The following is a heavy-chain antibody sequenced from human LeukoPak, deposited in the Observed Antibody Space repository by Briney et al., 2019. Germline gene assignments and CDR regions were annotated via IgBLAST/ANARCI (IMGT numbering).Heavy chain of an antibody. CDR1: GYTFTSYG. Sequence: ASVKVSCKASGYTFTSYGISWVRQAPGQGLEWMGWISAYNGNTNYAQKLQGRVTMTTDTSTSTAHMELRSLRSDDTAVYYCASDYIVVPFEAYYYYGMDVWGQGTTVTVSS. CDR3: ASDYIVVPFEAYYYYGMDV. D-gene: IGHD2-2*01. V-gene: IGHV1-18*01. J-gene: IGHJ6*02. CDR2: ISAYNGNT.